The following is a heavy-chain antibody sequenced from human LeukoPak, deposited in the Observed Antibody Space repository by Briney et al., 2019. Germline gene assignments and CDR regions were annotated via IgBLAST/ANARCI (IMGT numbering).Heavy chain of an antibody. CDR1: GFTFSSYA. J-gene: IGHJ6*03. CDR2: ISGSGGST. V-gene: IGHV3-23*01. D-gene: IGHD3-9*01. Sequence: PGGSLRLSCAASGFTFSSYAMSWVRQAPGKGLEWVSAISGSGGSTYYADSVKGRFTISRDNSKNTLYLQMNSLRAEDTAVYYCARGTFDYDVVTGIHYYYMDVWGTGTTVTVSS. CDR3: ARGTFDYDVVTGIHYYYMDV.